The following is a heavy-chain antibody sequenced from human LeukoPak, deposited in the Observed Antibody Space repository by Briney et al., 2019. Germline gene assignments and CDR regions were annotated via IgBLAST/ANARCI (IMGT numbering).Heavy chain of an antibody. Sequence: PGGSLRLSCAASGITVSSNYMNWVRQAPGKGLDGVSVIYTGDNTYYTDSVKGRFTISRDNSKNTLYLQMNSLRAEDTAVYYCASRSGWPPLLDYWGQGTLVTVSS. D-gene: IGHD6-19*01. CDR3: ASRSGWPPLLDY. CDR1: GITVSSNY. J-gene: IGHJ4*02. CDR2: IYTGDNT. V-gene: IGHV3-53*01.